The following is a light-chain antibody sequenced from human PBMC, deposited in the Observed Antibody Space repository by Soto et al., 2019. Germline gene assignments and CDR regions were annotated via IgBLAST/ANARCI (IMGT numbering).Light chain of an antibody. V-gene: IGKV1-39*01. CDR1: ETITSY. J-gene: IGKJ2*01. CDR3: HQSYSTPYT. CDR2: AAF. Sequence: DIQMTQSPSSLSASVGDRVTITCRASETITSYLNWFQQKPGKAPKLLIYAAFSLQSGVPSRFSVSGSGTDFTLTVSSLQPEDFATYYCHQSYSTPYTFGKGTRMEIK.